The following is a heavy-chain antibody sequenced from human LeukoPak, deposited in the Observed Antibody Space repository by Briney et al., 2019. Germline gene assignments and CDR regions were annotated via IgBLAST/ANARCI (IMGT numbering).Heavy chain of an antibody. Sequence: AGGSLRLSCAASGFNFNTYSMNWVRQGPKKGLEWVANIKQDGSEKNYVDSVKGRFTISRDNAKNSLYLQMNSLRAEDTAVYYCAELGITMIGGVWGKGTTVTISS. CDR3: AELGITMIGGV. D-gene: IGHD3-10*02. CDR1: GFNFNTYS. V-gene: IGHV3-7*01. CDR2: IKQDGSEK. J-gene: IGHJ6*04.